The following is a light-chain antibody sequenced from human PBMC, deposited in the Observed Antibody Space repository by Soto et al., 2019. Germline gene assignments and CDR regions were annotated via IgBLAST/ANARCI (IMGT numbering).Light chain of an antibody. CDR1: QSVASAY. CDR2: GTS. CDR3: QQYATSPWT. J-gene: IGKJ1*01. Sequence: PGERVTLSCRATQSVASAYLAWYQQKPGQAPRLLIYGTSSRAAGIPDRFSGSGSGTDFTLTISRLEPEDFAVYYCQQYATSPWTFGQGTKVEI. V-gene: IGKV3-20*01.